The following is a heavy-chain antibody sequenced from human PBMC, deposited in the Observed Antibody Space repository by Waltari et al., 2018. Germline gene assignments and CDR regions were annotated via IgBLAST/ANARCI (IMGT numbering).Heavy chain of an antibody. V-gene: IGHV3-23*03. CDR1: GFTFSSYA. J-gene: IGHJ5*02. CDR2: IYSGGRT. D-gene: IGHD6-19*01. CDR3: AKDPAAIAVPTNWFDP. Sequence: EVQLLESGGGLVQPGGSLRLSCAASGFTFSSYAMSWVRQAPGKGLEWVSVIYSGGRTYYADSVKGRFTISRDNSKNTLYLQMNSLSAEDTAVYYGAKDPAAIAVPTNWFDPWGQGTLVTVSS.